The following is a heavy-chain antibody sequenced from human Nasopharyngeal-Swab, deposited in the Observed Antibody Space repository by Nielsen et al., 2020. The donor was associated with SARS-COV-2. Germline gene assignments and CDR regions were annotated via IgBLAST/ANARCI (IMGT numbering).Heavy chain of an antibody. CDR3: ARDTGGEGTGWNC. J-gene: IGHJ4*02. D-gene: IGHD2-8*02. Sequence: LTLSCTVAGGSISSSSYYWGRLRQRPGRGLEWIGSIYYSGSTYYNPSLKSRVTISVDTSKNQFSLKLSSVTAADTAVYYCARDTGGEGTGWNCWGQGTLVTVS. CDR2: IYYSGST. V-gene: IGHV4-39*07. CDR1: GGSISSSSYY.